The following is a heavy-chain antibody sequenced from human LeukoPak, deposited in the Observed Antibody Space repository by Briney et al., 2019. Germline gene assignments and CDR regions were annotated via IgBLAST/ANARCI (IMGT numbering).Heavy chain of an antibody. D-gene: IGHD2-2*01. Sequence: GGPLRLSFAASGFTFITYTINGFAQAPGKGLNGVPSISSSSSYIYYADSVKGRFTISRGNAKNSLYLQMNSLRAEDTAVYYCARPALAFQVPSLIDYWGQGTLVTVSS. CDR3: ARPALAFQVPSLIDY. CDR2: ISSSSSYI. V-gene: IGHV3-21*01. J-gene: IGHJ4*02. CDR1: GFTFITYT.